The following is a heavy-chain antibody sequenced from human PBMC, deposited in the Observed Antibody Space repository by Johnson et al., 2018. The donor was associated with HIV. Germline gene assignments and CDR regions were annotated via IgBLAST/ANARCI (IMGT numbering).Heavy chain of an antibody. V-gene: IGHV3-9*01. Sequence: VQLVESGGGVVRPGESLRLSCAASGFTFEDYAMHWVRPAPGKGLEWVSGITWNSDSIEYADSVKGRFTVARDNAKNSLYLPMNSLRAEDTALYYCAKDLVVINVRYAFHIWGQGTMVTVSS. CDR1: GFTFEDYA. J-gene: IGHJ3*02. CDR2: ITWNSDSI. CDR3: AKDLVVINVRYAFHI. D-gene: IGHD3-22*01.